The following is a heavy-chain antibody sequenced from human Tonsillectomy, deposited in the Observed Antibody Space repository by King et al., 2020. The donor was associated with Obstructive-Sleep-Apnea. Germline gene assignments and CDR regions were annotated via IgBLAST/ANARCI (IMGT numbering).Heavy chain of an antibody. CDR3: ARDQXXXLSXFDY. Sequence: VQLVESGAEVMKPGASVKVSCKASGYIFTSYGVSWVRQAPGQGLEWMGSISAYNGHTNYAQKLQGRVTMTTDTSTSTAYMDLRSLRSDDTAVYYCARDQXXXLSXFDYXGQGTLVTVXS. D-gene: IGHD2-2*01. CDR1: GYIFTSYG. CDR2: ISAYNGHT. V-gene: IGHV1-18*04. J-gene: IGHJ4*02.